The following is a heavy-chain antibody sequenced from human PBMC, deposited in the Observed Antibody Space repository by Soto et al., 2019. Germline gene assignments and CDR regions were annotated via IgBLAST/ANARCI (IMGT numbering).Heavy chain of an antibody. J-gene: IGHJ4*02. CDR3: ATSKKGYNWNHFDH. CDR2: VFYTGFT. D-gene: IGHD1-20*01. Sequence: KSSETLSLACAVSGASISGSYYYWAWLRQSPGKGPEWIGSVFYTGFTSYNPSLESRVSVSVDTSKSQFSLKLSAVTAADTAVYYSATSKKGYNWNHFDHWGQGALVTVSS. CDR1: GASISGSYYY. V-gene: IGHV4-39*01.